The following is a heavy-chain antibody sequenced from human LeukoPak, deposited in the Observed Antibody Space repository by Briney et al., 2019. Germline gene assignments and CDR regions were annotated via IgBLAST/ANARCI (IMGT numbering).Heavy chain of an antibody. Sequence: ASVKVSCKASGGTFSSYAISWVRQAPGQGLEWMGGIIPIFGTANYAQKFQGRVTITADESTSTAYMELSSLRSEDTAVYYCARDSSYYGSGSYCYFDPWGQGTLVTVSS. V-gene: IGHV1-69*13. CDR2: IIPIFGTA. CDR3: ARDSSYYGSGSYCYFDP. CDR1: GGTFSSYA. D-gene: IGHD3-10*01. J-gene: IGHJ5*02.